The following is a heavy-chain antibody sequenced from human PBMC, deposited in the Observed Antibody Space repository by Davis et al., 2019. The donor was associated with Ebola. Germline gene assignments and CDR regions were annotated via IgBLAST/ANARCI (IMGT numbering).Heavy chain of an antibody. D-gene: IGHD3-10*01. Sequence: MPSETLSLTCTVSGGSISSGVNYWSWVRQHPGKGLEWIGYIYYSGSTYYNPSLKSRVSISVDTSKNQFSLKLSSVTAADTAVYYCARWWFGDGAERFDYWGQGTLVTVSS. CDR3: ARWWFGDGAERFDY. V-gene: IGHV4-31*03. CDR2: IYYSGST. J-gene: IGHJ4*02. CDR1: GGSISSGVNY.